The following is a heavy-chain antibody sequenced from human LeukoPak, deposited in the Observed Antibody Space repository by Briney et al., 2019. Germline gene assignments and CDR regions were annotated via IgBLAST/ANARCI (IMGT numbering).Heavy chain of an antibody. V-gene: IGHV3-30-3*01. CDR1: GFTFSSYA. CDR2: ISYDGSNK. J-gene: IGHJ4*02. Sequence: GGSLRLSCAASGFTFSSYAMHWVRQAPGKGLEWVAVISYDGSNKYYADSVKGRFTISRDNSKNSLYQQMNSLRAEDTAVYYCARPVDYNAGDYWGQGTLVTVSS. D-gene: IGHD5-12*01. CDR3: ARPVDYNAGDY.